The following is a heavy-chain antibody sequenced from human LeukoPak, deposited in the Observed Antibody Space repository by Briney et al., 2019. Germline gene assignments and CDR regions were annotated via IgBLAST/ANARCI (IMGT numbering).Heavy chain of an antibody. CDR1: GDSISSSSYY. CDR3: AGPFYNWGIDY. CDR2: IYYSGST. V-gene: IGHV4-39*01. Sequence: SETLSLTCTVSGDSISSSSYYWGWIRQPPGKGLEWIGTIYYSGSTYYNPSLKSRVTISVDTSKNQFSLKLSSVTVADTAVYYCAGPFYNWGIDYWGQGTLVTVSS. J-gene: IGHJ4*02. D-gene: IGHD1-20*01.